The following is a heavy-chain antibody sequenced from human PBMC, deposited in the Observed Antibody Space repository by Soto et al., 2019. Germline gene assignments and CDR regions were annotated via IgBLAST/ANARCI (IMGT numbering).Heavy chain of an antibody. CDR3: AKDLGVPRGREWLVQPRYYYYGMDV. V-gene: IGHV3-23*01. CDR1: GFTFSSYA. CDR2: ISGSGGST. D-gene: IGHD6-19*01. J-gene: IGHJ6*02. Sequence: PGGSLRLSCAASGFTFSSYAMSWVRQAPGKGLEWVSAISGSGGSTYYADSVKGRFTISRDNSKNTLYLQMNSLRAEDTAVYYCAKDLGVPRGREWLVQPRYYYYGMDVWGQGTTVTVSS.